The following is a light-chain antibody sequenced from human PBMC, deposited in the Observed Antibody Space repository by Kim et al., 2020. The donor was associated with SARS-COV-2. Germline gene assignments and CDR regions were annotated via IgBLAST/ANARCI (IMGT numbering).Light chain of an antibody. CDR3: AAWDDSLSGWV. CDR2: SNN. CDR1: GSNIGSNY. V-gene: IGLV1-47*02. J-gene: IGLJ3*02. Sequence: QRVTISCTGSGSNIGSNYVYWYQQRPGTAPKLLLYSNNQRPSGVPDRFSCSKSGTSASLAISGLRSEDEADYYCAAWDDSLSGWVFGGGTQLTVL.